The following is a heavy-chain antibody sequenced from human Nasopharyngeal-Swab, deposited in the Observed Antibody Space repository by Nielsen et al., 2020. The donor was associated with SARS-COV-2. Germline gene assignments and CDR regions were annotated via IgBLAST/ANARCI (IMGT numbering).Heavy chain of an antibody. D-gene: IGHD3-22*01. CDR2: IKSKTDGGTT. CDR3: TTATAAAGTYYYDSSGYYYFDY. Sequence: WIRQPPGKGLEWVGRIKSKTDGGTTDYAASVKGRFTISRDDSKNTLYLQMNSLKTEDTAVYYCTTATAAAGTYYYDSSGYYYFDYWGQGTLVTVSS. V-gene: IGHV3-15*01. J-gene: IGHJ4*02.